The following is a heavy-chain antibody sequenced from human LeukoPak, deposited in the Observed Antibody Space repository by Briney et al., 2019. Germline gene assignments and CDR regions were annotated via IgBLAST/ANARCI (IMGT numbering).Heavy chain of an antibody. V-gene: IGHV3-30-3*01. Sequence: GGSLRLSCAASGLTFSSHWMHWVRQAPGKGLEWVAFISYDGSKKYYADSVKGRFTISRDNSKNTLYLQMNSLRAEDTAVYYCARDRVEVGSTYTFEYFDYWGQGTLVTVSS. CDR2: ISYDGSKK. CDR1: GLTFSSHW. D-gene: IGHD3-16*01. J-gene: IGHJ4*02. CDR3: ARDRVEVGSTYTFEYFDY.